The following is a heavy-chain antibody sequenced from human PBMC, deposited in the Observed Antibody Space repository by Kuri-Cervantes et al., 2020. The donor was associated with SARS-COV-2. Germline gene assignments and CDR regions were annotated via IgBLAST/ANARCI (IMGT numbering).Heavy chain of an antibody. CDR2: IIPIFGTA. V-gene: IGHV1-69*05. CDR1: GGTFSSYA. J-gene: IGHJ4*02. Sequence: SVKVSCKASGGTFSSYAISWVRQAPGQGLEWMGGIIPIFGTANYAQKFQGRVTITTDESTSTAYMELSSLRPEDTAVYYCARATGPPGYFDYWGQGTLVTVSS. CDR3: ARATGPPGYFDY.